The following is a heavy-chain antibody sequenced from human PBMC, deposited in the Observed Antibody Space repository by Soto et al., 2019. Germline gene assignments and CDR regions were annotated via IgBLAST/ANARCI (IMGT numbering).Heavy chain of an antibody. CDR3: AHSAVPLDLEGQLLPYCYCYGLDV. Sequence: QITLKESGPTLVKPTQTLTLTCTFSGFSLSTGGVGVAWIRQPPGKALEWLALIYWDDDKRYSPSLKSRLAITEDTSKNQVVRIITNIDPVDTATYPCAHSAVPLDLEGQLLPYCYCYGLDVWGQGTPVTVSS. J-gene: IGHJ6*02. V-gene: IGHV2-5*02. D-gene: IGHD1-1*01. CDR2: IYWDDDK. CDR1: GFSLSTGGVG.